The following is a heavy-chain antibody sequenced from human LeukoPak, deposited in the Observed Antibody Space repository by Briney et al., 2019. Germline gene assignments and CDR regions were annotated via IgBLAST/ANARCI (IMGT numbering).Heavy chain of an antibody. D-gene: IGHD3-3*01. V-gene: IGHV3-30*04. CDR3: ARDLELSAVYYFDS. J-gene: IGHJ4*02. Sequence: PGGSLRLSCEASGFTFSIFPMHCVRQAPGKGLEWVALISSGSEKYYADSVKGRFTISRDNSKNMLYLQMNSLRADDTAVYYCARDLELSAVYYFDSWGQGTLVIVSS. CDR1: GFTFSIFP. CDR2: ISSGSEK.